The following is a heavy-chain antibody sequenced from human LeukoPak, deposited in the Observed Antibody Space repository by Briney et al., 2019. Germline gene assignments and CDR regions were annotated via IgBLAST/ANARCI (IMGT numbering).Heavy chain of an antibody. D-gene: IGHD5-18*01. Sequence: GGSLRLSCAASGFTFSSYWMSWVRQAPGKGLEWVANIKQDGSGKYYVDSVKGRFTISRDNAKNSLYLQMNSLRAEDTAVYYCAREPALVSYYFDYWGQGTLVTVSS. CDR1: GFTFSSYW. J-gene: IGHJ4*02. CDR2: IKQDGSGK. CDR3: AREPALVSYYFDY. V-gene: IGHV3-7*01.